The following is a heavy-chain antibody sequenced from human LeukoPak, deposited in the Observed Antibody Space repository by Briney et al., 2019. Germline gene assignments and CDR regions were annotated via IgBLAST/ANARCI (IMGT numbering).Heavy chain of an antibody. Sequence: SVKVSCKTSGYSFTDYYIHWVRQAPGQGLEWMGGIIPIFGTANYAQKFQGRVTITTDESTSTAYMELSSLRSEDTAVYYCARDDYYDSSGFDYWGQGTLVTVSS. CDR2: IIPIFGTA. D-gene: IGHD3-22*01. V-gene: IGHV1-69*05. CDR1: GYSFTDYY. CDR3: ARDDYYDSSGFDY. J-gene: IGHJ4*02.